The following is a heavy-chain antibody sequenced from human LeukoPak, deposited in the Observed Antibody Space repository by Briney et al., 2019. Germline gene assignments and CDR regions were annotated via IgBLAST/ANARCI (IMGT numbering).Heavy chain of an antibody. CDR2: VYYSGST. Sequence: PSETLSLTCTVSGASFEHFFWSWIRQPPGKGLEWIGYVYYSGSTDYNSSLKSRLTITADTSKNQFSLKLRSVTAADTARYYCASHWRSHGSEYWGQGTLVTVSS. V-gene: IGHV4-59*08. CDR1: GASFEHFF. D-gene: IGHD3-10*01. CDR3: ASHWRSHGSEY. J-gene: IGHJ4*02.